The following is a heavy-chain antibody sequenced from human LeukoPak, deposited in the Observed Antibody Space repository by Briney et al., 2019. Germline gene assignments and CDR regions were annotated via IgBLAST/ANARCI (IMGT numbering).Heavy chain of an antibody. CDR3: AKRWKYDFWSGASYFDY. V-gene: IGHV3-23*01. J-gene: IGHJ4*02. D-gene: IGHD3-3*01. CDR2: ISGSGSVT. CDR1: GFTFSNYA. Sequence: GGSLRLSCAASGFTFSNYAMAWVRQAPGKGLAGVSAISGSGSVTNYADSVKGRFPISRDNSRNTLSLQMNSLRAEDSAVYYCAKRWKYDFWSGASYFDYWGQGVLVTVSS.